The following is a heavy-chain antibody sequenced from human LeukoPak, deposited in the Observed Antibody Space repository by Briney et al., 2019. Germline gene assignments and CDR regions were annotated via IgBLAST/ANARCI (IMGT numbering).Heavy chain of an antibody. D-gene: IGHD1-26*01. CDR3: ARVMRERHHFDS. CDR1: GASLTSHI. Sequence: SVKVSCKVSGASLTSHIMDWLRQAPGQGLEWIGLINPALHTSNYAKKYQGRVTIAAEEPTNTAYMRRTSLTSDDTAVYYCARVMRERHHFDSWGQGTLVIVSS. CDR2: INPALHTS. V-gene: IGHV1-69*08. J-gene: IGHJ4*02.